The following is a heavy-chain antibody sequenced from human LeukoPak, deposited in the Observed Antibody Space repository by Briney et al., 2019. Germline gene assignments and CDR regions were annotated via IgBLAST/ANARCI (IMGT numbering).Heavy chain of an antibody. CDR1: GFTFSSYG. D-gene: IGHD6-6*01. V-gene: IGHV3-48*01. CDR3: ARGGAARPDY. Sequence: GGSLRLSCAASGFTFSSYGINWVRQTPGKGLEWVSYISSSSSAINYADSVRGRFTISRDNAKYSLYLQMNSLRPEDTAVYYCARGGAARPDYWGQGTLVTVSS. CDR2: ISSSSSAI. J-gene: IGHJ4*02.